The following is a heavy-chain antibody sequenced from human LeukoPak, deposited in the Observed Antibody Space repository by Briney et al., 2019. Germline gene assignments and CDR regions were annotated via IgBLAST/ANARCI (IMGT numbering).Heavy chain of an antibody. Sequence: GGSLRLSCAASGFTFSSYAMHWVRQAPGKGLEWMAVISYDGSNKYYADSVKGRSTISRDNSKNTLYLQMNSLRAEDTAVYYSYLDYYDSSGYSAVYWGQGTLVTVSS. CDR3: YLDYYDSSGYSAVY. V-gene: IGHV3-30-3*01. J-gene: IGHJ4*02. D-gene: IGHD3-22*01. CDR2: ISYDGSNK. CDR1: GFTFSSYA.